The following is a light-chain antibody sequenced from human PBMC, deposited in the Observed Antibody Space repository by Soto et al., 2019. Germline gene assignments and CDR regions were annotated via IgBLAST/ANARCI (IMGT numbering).Light chain of an antibody. J-gene: IGKJ3*01. V-gene: IGKV4-1*01. CDR1: QSVLYNSNNKNY. Sequence: DIVMTQSPDSLAVSLGERATINCKSSQSVLYNSNNKNYLAWYQQKPGQPPKLLIYLASTRESVVPDRFSGSESGTEFTLTISSLQAEDVAVYYCQQYYNTPLFTFGPGTKVEIK. CDR3: QQYYNTPLFT. CDR2: LAS.